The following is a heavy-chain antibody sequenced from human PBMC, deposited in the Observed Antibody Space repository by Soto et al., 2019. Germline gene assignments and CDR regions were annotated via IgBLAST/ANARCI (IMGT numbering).Heavy chain of an antibody. Sequence: QVQLVESGGGVVQPGRSLRLSCAASGFSFSSYGMHWVRQAPGKGLEWLAVIWYDGSKKYYADSVKSRFTVSRDNSENTLDLQMNSLTAEDTAVYYCARKDDYGDYAAGGYWGQGTLVIVSS. V-gene: IGHV3-33*01. J-gene: IGHJ4*02. CDR3: ARKDDYGDYAAGGY. CDR1: GFSFSSYG. D-gene: IGHD4-17*01. CDR2: IWYDGSKK.